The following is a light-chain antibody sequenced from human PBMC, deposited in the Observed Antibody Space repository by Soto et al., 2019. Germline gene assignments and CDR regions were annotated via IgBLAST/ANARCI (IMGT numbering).Light chain of an antibody. CDR1: QGISSA. V-gene: IGKV1-13*02. Sequence: AIPLTQSPSSLSASVGDRVTITCRASQGISSALAWYQQKPGKAPKLLIYDASSLESGVPSRLSGSGSGTDFTLTISSLQPEDFATYYCQQFNSYPLTFGGVTTVEIK. CDR3: QQFNSYPLT. J-gene: IGKJ4*01. CDR2: DAS.